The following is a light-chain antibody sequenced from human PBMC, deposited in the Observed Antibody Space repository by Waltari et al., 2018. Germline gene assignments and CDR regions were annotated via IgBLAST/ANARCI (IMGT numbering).Light chain of an antibody. CDR3: AAWDDSLNGGV. CDR2: RND. V-gene: IGLV1-44*01. CDR1: TSNTGRTT. Sequence: QSVLTQPPSASGTPGQRVTISCSGSTSNTGRTTVNWYQQSPGTAPKLLMYRNDTRPSGVPDRFSGSKSGTSASLAISGLQSEDEADYYCAAWDDSLNGGVFGGGTKLTVL. J-gene: IGLJ2*01.